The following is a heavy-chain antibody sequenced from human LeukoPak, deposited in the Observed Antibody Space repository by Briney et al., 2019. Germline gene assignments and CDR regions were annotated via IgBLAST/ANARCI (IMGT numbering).Heavy chain of an antibody. Sequence: GGSLRLSCAASGFTFSIAWMSWVRQAPGKGLEWVGRIKSRGDGETRDYAAPVKDRFIISRDDSKNTLYLQMDSLRTEDTAIYYCAAVGEWLSNAFNTWGQGTWVTVAA. CDR2: IKSRGDGETR. CDR3: AAVGEWLSNAFNT. V-gene: IGHV3-15*01. CDR1: GFTFSIAW. J-gene: IGHJ3*02. D-gene: IGHD3-3*01.